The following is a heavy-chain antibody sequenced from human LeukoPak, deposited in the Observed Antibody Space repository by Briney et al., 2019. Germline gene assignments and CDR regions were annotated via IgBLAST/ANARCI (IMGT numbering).Heavy chain of an antibody. CDR2: IYYSGST. D-gene: IGHD6-13*01. CDR1: GGSISSSSYY. J-gene: IGHJ4*02. Sequence: PSETLSLTCTVSGGSISSSSYYWGWIRQPPGKGLEWIGSIYYSGSTNYNPSLKSRATISVDTSKNQFSLKLSSVTAADTAVYYCARNLGGSSWVFDYWGQGTLVTVSS. V-gene: IGHV4-39*07. CDR3: ARNLGGSSWVFDY.